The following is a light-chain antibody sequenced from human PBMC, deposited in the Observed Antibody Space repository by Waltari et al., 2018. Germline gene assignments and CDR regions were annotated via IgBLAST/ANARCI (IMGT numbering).Light chain of an antibody. J-gene: IGLJ3*02. CDR3: MFWPSNVWV. Sequence: QPVLTQPPSSSASPGESARLTCTLPSDFNVGDFIIYSYQQSPGSPPRFLLYYNSDSEKAQGSGVPSRFSGSKDASANAGILLISGLQSEDEADYYCMFWPSNVWVFGGGTKLTVL. CDR1: SDFNVGDFI. V-gene: IGLV5-37*01. CDR2: YNSDSEK.